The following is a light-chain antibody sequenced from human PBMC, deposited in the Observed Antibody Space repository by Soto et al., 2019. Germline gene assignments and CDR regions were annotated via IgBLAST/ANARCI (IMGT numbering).Light chain of an antibody. CDR2: DDS. CDR3: KVCDITSHQYL. CDR1: NIASKS. V-gene: IGLV3-21*02. Sequence: YELTQPPSVSVAPGQTARITCGGNNIASKSVHWYQQRPGQAPVLVLYDDSNRPSGIPARFSGSNSGSTATLTISSVEAGDEADYFCKVCDITSHQYLFGAGTKVTVL. J-gene: IGLJ1*01.